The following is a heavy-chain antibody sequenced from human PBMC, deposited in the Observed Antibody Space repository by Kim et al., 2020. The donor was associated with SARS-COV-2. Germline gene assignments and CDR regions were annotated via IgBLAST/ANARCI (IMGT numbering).Heavy chain of an antibody. J-gene: IGHJ4*02. Sequence: NPSLKSRVTISVDTSKNQFSLKLSSVTAADTAVYYCASSGDIALGDGFDYWGQGTLVTVSS. V-gene: IGHV4-39*07. CDR3: ASSGDIALGDGFDY. D-gene: IGHD6-19*01.